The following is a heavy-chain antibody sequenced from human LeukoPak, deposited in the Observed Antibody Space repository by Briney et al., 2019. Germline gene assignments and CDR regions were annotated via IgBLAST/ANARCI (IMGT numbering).Heavy chain of an antibody. D-gene: IGHD2-2*01. CDR1: GGTFSSYA. CDR2: IIPIFGTA. CDR3: ARVTVVPAATYYGMDV. Sequence: SVTVSFKASGGTFSSYAISWVRQAPGQGLEWMGGIIPIFGTANYAQKFQGRVTITADESTSTAYMELSSLRSEDTAVYYCARVTVVPAATYYGMDVWGQGTTVTVSS. J-gene: IGHJ6*02. V-gene: IGHV1-69*13.